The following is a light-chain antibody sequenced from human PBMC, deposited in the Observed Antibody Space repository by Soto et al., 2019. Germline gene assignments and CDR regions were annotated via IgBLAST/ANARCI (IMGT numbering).Light chain of an antibody. CDR1: QSLSSR. Sequence: DIHMTQSPSTLSASVGDRVTITCRASQSLSSRLAWYQQKPGKAPELLIYDASSLKSGVPSRFSGSESGTEFTLTISSLQPDDFASYYCQQYNNSWTLGQGTQVDMK. V-gene: IGKV1-5*01. CDR3: QQYNNSWT. CDR2: DAS. J-gene: IGKJ1*01.